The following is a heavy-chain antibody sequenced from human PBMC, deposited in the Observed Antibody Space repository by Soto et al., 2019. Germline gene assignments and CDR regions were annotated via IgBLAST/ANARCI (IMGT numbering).Heavy chain of an antibody. D-gene: IGHD2-2*01. CDR3: ARDRDLIVVPATPDY. V-gene: IGHV1-46*01. Sequence: APGKGSSKASGNTLTRYYMHWVRPAPGQGLEWMGIINPSGGGTSYAQKFQGRVTMTRDTSTTTVYMELSSLRSEDTAVYYCARDRDLIVVPATPDYWGQGTLVTVSS. J-gene: IGHJ4*02. CDR2: INPSGGGT. CDR1: GNTLTRYY.